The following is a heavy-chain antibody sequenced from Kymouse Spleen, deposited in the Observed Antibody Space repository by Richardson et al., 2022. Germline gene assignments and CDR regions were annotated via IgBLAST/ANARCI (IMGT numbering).Heavy chain of an antibody. D-gene: IGHD3-10*01. CDR1: GFTFSSYG. V-gene: IGHV3-30*18. J-gene: IGHJ6*02. CDR2: ISYDGSNK. Sequence: QVQLVESGGGVVQPGRSLRLSCAASGFTFSSYGMHWVRQAPGKGLEWVAVISYDGSNKYYADSVKGRFTISRDNSKNTLYLQMNSLRAEDTAVYYCAKDRVYGSGISPGYYYYGMDVWGQGTTVTVSS. CDR3: AKDRVYGSGISPGYYYYGMDV.